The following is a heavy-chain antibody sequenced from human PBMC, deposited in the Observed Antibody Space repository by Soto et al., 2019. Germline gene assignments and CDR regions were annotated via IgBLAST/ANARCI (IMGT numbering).Heavy chain of an antibody. CDR3: VRDSGAKLSSS. V-gene: IGHV1-69*13. J-gene: IGHJ4*02. Sequence: SVKVSCKASGGTFSSYRINWVRPAPGQGLDWVGGIVPIYRTADYAQKFQGRVTITADESARTSYMELRSLKSQDTAVYYCVRDSGAKLSSSWGQGTLVTVSS. CDR2: IVPIYRTA. D-gene: IGHD6-13*01. CDR1: GGTFSSYR.